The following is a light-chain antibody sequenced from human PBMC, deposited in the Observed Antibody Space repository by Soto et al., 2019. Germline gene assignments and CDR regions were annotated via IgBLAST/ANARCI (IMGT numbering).Light chain of an antibody. V-gene: IGLV2-14*01. J-gene: IGLJ2*01. Sequence: QSALTQPASVSGSPGQSITISCTGTSSDVGGSNYVSWYQQHPGKAPKLMIYEVDNRPSGVSNRFSGSKSGNTASLTISGLQAEDEAHDYCSSYTTITTLGVVFGGGTKLTVL. CDR2: EVD. CDR3: SSYTTITTLGVV. CDR1: SSDVGGSNY.